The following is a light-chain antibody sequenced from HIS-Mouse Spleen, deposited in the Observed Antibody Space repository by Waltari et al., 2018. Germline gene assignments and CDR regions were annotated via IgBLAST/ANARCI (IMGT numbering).Light chain of an antibody. CDR3: QSYDSSLSGSV. CDR1: SSNIGAGYD. CDR2: GTR. Sequence: QSVLTQPPSVSGAPWQRVTISCTGSSSNIGAGYDVHWYQQLPGTAPKLLIYGTRHRPSGVPDRFSGSKSGTSASLAITGLQAEDEADYYCQSYDSSLSGSVFGGGTKLTVL. J-gene: IGLJ2*01. V-gene: IGLV1-40*01.